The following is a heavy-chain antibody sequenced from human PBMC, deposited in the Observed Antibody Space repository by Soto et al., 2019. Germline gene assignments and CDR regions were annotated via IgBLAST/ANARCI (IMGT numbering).Heavy chain of an antibody. CDR1: GYNFAGYW. CDR3: ARGGVSTRTFDY. D-gene: IGHD3-3*01. Sequence: PGESLKISCKGSGYNFAGYWIAWVRQMPGKGLELMGIIYPSDSDTRYRPSFQGQVTISADKSISSAYLPWSSLRASDTAMYYCARGGVSTRTFDYWGQGTTVTVYS. J-gene: IGHJ4*02. V-gene: IGHV5-51*01. CDR2: IYPSDSDT.